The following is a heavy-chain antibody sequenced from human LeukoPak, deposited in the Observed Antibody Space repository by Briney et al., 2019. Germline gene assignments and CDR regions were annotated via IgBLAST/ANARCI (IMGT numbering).Heavy chain of an antibody. CDR3: ARGPTSWYQLPNWFDR. D-gene: IGHD2-2*01. CDR2: IWYDGSNK. Sequence: GSLRLSCAASGFPFSSYGMHWVRPAPGKGLEWVAVIWYDGSNKYYADSVKGRFTISRDNSKNTLYLQMNSLRAEDTAVYYCARGPTSWYQLPNWFDRWGQGTLVTVSS. V-gene: IGHV3-33*01. J-gene: IGHJ5*02. CDR1: GFPFSSYG.